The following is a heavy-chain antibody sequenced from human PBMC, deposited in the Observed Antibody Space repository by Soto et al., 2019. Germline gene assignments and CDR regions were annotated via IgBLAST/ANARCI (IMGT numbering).Heavy chain of an antibody. D-gene: IGHD4-17*01. Sequence: SETLSLTCVVSGYSIGSASYWDWIRQPPGKGLEWIGSFFHSGTTYYNPSLESRVTISVDTSNNHFSLHLSSVTAADTAVYYCARAFYGDNAAYYSGMDFCGQGTTVTVSS. J-gene: IGHJ6*02. CDR2: FFHSGTT. V-gene: IGHV4-38-2*01. CDR1: GYSIGSASY. CDR3: ARAFYGDNAAYYSGMDF.